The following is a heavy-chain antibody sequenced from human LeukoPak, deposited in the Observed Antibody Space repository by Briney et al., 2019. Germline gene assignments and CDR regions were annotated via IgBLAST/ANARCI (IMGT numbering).Heavy chain of an antibody. D-gene: IGHD3-22*01. CDR1: GGSINPHY. CDR3: ARPLTVIDGKYDAFDI. CDR2: IYYTGST. J-gene: IGHJ3*02. V-gene: IGHV4-59*11. Sequence: SETLSLTCSVSGGSINPHYWSWIRQPPGKGLEWIGFIYYTGSTTYNPSLNSRVTISLDTSKNHFFLRLSSVTAADTAVYYCARPLTVIDGKYDAFDIWGQGTMVTVSS.